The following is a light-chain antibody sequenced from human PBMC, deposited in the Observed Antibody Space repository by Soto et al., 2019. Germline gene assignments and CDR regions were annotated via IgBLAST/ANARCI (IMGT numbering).Light chain of an antibody. V-gene: IGKV1-5*03. CDR1: QSISSW. CDR3: QQYHSYSLT. J-gene: IGKJ4*01. Sequence: DIQMTQSPSTLSASVGDRVTITCRASQSISSWLAWYQQKPGKAPTLLIYKASSLEGGVPSRFSGNGSGTDFTLTISSLQPDDFATYYCQQYHSYSLTFGGGTKVDIK. CDR2: KAS.